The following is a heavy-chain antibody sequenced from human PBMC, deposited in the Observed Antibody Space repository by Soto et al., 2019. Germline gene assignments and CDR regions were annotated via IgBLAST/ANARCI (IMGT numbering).Heavy chain of an antibody. CDR2: MNPSSGNT. Sequence: ASVKVSCKASGYTFTSYDINWVRQATGQGLEWMGWMNPSSGNTNYAQKFQDRVTMTRDRSTSTAYMELSSLRSEDTAVYYCAADLPSLDYYGSGSPRPPLNWGQGTLVTVSS. CDR3: AADLPSLDYYGSGSPRPPLN. D-gene: IGHD3-10*01. CDR1: GYTFTSYD. J-gene: IGHJ4*02. V-gene: IGHV1-8*01.